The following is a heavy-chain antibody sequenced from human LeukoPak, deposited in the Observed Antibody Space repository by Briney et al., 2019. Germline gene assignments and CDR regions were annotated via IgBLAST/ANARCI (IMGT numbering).Heavy chain of an antibody. D-gene: IGHD3-10*01. J-gene: IGHJ4*02. Sequence: GGSLRLSCAASGFTFSIYWMNWVRQAPGKGLVWVSHINSDGSSTSYADSVKGRITISRDNAKNTLYLQMNSLRAEDTAVYYCASETYYYGSGSYYKGQLWGQGTLVTVSS. V-gene: IGHV3-74*01. CDR2: INSDGSST. CDR3: ASETYYYGSGSYYKGQL. CDR1: GFTFSIYW.